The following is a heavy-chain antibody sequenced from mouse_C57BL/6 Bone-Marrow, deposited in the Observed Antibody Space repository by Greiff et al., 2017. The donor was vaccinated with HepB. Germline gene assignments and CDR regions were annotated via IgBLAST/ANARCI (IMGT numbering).Heavy chain of an antibody. D-gene: IGHD2-4*01. CDR3: TRGGGLRGWFAS. CDR2: ISSGGDYI. V-gene: IGHV5-9-1*02. CDR1: GFTFSSYA. J-gene: IGHJ3*01. Sequence: EVKLMESGEGLVKPGGSLKLSCAASGFTFSSYAMSWVRQTPEKRLEWVAYISSGGDYIYYADTVKGRCTISRDNARNTLYLQMSSLKSEDTAMYYCTRGGGLRGWFASWGQGTLVTVSA.